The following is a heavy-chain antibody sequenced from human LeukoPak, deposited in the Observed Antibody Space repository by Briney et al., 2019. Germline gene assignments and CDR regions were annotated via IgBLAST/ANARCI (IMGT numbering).Heavy chain of an antibody. CDR1: GFTFSSYG. Sequence: GGSLRLSCAASGFTFSSYGMHWVRQAPGKGLEWVAFIRYDGSNKYYADSVKGRFTISRDNSKNTLYLQMNSLRAEDAAVYYCAKGGYYDSSGYYGGFDYWGQGALVTVSS. J-gene: IGHJ4*02. V-gene: IGHV3-30*02. CDR2: IRYDGSNK. CDR3: AKGGYYDSSGYYGGFDY. D-gene: IGHD3-22*01.